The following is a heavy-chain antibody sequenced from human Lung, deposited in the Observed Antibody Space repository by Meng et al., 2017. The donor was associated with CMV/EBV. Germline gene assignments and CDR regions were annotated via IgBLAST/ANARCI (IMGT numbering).Heavy chain of an antibody. V-gene: IGHV1-18*01. CDR3: ARGSPVDDYWGGYYSDN. Sequence: YTFSDYGITWVRQAPGQGLEWMGWISPYNHNTNYAQNLQGRVTMTADTSTSTAYMDLRSLRSDDTAVYYCARGSPVDDYWGGYYSDNWGQGTLVTVSS. D-gene: IGHD3-3*01. J-gene: IGHJ4*02. CDR2: ISPYNHNT. CDR1: YTFSDYG.